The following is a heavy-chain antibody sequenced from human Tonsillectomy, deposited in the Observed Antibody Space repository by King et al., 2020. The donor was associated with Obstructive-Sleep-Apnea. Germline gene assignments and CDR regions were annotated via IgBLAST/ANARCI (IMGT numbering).Heavy chain of an antibody. CDR3: ARDFGNLGGYFDY. CDR1: GGSISSGGYY. V-gene: IGHV4-31*03. Sequence: HVQLQESGPGLVKPSQTLSLTCSVSGGSISSGGYYWSWIRQHPGKGLEWIGYMYYSGYTHHNPSLKSRVTISVDTSKNQFSLKLSSVTAADTAVYYCARDFGNLGGYFDYWGQGTLVTVSS. J-gene: IGHJ4*02. D-gene: IGHD4-23*01. CDR2: MYYSGYT.